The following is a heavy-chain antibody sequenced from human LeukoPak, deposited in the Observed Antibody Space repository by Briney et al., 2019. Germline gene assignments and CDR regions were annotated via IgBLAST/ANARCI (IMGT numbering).Heavy chain of an antibody. CDR3: ARAGYGSGSYYNLYYYYMDV. CDR1: GYTFTGYY. Sequence: ASVKVSCKASGYTFTGYYMHWVRQAPGQRLEWMGWINAGNGNTKYSQEFQGRVTMTRDTSTSTVYMELSSLRSEDTAVYYCARAGYGSGSYYNLYYYYMDVWGKGTTVTISS. J-gene: IGHJ6*03. CDR2: INAGNGNT. V-gene: IGHV1/OR15-3*02. D-gene: IGHD3-10*01.